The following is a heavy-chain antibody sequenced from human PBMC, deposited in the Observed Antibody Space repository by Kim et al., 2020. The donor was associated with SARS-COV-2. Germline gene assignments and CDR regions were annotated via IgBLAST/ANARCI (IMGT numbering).Heavy chain of an antibody. CDR2: ISASGGST. Sequence: GGSLRLSCAASGLTLSTYGLTWVRQAPGKGLEWVSSISASGGSTYYADSVKGRFTISRDNSKNALYLQTNSLRAEDTAVYYCAKVLRGDDWWFGYWGQG. CDR3: AKVLRGDDWWFGY. D-gene: IGHD5-12*01. V-gene: IGHV3-23*01. CDR1: GLTLSTYG. J-gene: IGHJ4*02.